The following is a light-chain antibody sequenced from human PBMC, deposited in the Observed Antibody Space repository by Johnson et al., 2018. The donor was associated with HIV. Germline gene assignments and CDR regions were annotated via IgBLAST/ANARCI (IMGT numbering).Light chain of an antibody. CDR1: SSNIGNNY. J-gene: IGLJ1*01. CDR3: GTWDSSLSAYV. CDR2: DNN. V-gene: IGLV1-51*01. Sequence: QSVLTQPPSVSAAPGQKVTISCSGSSSNIGNNYVSWYQQLPGTAPKLLIYDNNKRPSGIRDRFSGSKSGTSATLGITGLQTGAEADYYCGTWDSSLSAYVIGTGTKVTVL.